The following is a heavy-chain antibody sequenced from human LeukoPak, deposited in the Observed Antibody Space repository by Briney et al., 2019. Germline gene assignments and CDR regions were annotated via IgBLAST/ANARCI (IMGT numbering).Heavy chain of an antibody. CDR1: GGSISSGGYY. CDR3: ARGEGGWFDP. V-gene: IGHV4-31*03. D-gene: IGHD3-16*01. Sequence: SETLSLTCTVSGGSISSGGYYWSWIRQHPGKGLEWIGYIYYSGSTYYNPSLKSRVTISVDTSKNQFSLKLSSVTAADTAVYYCARGEGGWFDPWGQGTLVTVSS. J-gene: IGHJ5*02. CDR2: IYYSGST.